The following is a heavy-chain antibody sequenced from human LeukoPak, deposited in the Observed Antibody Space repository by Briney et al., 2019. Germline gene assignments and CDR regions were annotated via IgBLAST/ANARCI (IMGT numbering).Heavy chain of an antibody. CDR2: ISSSGVYI. Sequence: GSLRLSCAASGFTFSSYRMNWVRQAPGKGLEWLSSISSSGVYIYYADSLKGRFTISRDNAKDSLYLQMNSLRAEDTAVYYCARSLGSCSTTTCYDNWFDPWGQGTLVTVSS. CDR3: ARSLGSCSTTTCYDNWFDP. CDR1: GFTFSSYR. D-gene: IGHD2-2*01. V-gene: IGHV3-21*01. J-gene: IGHJ5*02.